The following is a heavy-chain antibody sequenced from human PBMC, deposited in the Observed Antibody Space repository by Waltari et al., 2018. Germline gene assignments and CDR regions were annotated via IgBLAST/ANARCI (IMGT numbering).Heavy chain of an antibody. Sequence: QVQLVQSGAEVKKPGSSVKVSCKASGGTFSSYAISWVRQAPGQGLELMGRIIPIFCTANYEQKFQGRVTITADKSTSTAYMELSSLRSEDTAVYYCARETAYYYDSSGSDWGQGTLVTVSS. J-gene: IGHJ4*02. V-gene: IGHV1-69*06. CDR1: GGTFSSYA. CDR2: IIPIFCTA. D-gene: IGHD3-22*01. CDR3: ARETAYYYDSSGSD.